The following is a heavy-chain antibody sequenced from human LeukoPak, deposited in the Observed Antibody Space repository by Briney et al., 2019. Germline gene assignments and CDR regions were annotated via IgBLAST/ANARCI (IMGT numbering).Heavy chain of an antibody. CDR2: IYYSGST. J-gene: IGHJ4*02. D-gene: IGHD2-15*01. CDR1: GGSISSGSYY. CDR3: ARLLRLAASQANRYFDY. V-gene: IGHV4-39*01. Sequence: SETLSLTCTVSGGSISSGSYYWSWIRQPPGKGLEWIGSIYYSGSTYYNPSLKSRVTISVDTSKNQFSLKLSSVTAADTAVYYCARLLRLAASQANRYFDYWGQGTLITVSS.